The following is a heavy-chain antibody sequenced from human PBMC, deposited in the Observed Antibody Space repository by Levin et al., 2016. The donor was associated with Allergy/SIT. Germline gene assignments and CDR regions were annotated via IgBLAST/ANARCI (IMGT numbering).Heavy chain of an antibody. Sequence: SETLSSPALSMVGPSVVTTGAGSASPRKGLEWIGEINHSGSTNYNPSLKSRVTISVDTSKNQFSLKLSSVTAADTAVYYCASQADPGYFDYWGQGTLVTVSS. CDR3: ASQADPGYFDY. CDR2: INHSGST. J-gene: IGHJ4*02. V-gene: IGHV4-34*01. CDR1: VGPSVVTT.